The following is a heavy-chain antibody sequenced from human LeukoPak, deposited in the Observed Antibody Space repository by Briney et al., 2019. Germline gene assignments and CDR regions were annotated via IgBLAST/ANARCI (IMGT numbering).Heavy chain of an antibody. J-gene: IGHJ5*02. CDR3: AREGDHWKDNWFDP. D-gene: IGHD1-1*01. V-gene: IGHV3-74*01. Sequence: QPGGSLRLAFAASGFTFRSNGIRWVRQAPGKGLVWVSRINSDGSSTSYADSVKGRFTITRDNAKNALYLQMNSLRAEDTAVYYCAREGDHWKDNWFDPWGQGTLVTVSS. CDR2: INSDGSST. CDR1: GFTFRSNG.